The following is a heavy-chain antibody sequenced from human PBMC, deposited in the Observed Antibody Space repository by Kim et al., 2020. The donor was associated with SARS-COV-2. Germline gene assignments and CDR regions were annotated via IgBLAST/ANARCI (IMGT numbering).Heavy chain of an antibody. CDR3: ARNYYDFWTAYGYCDY. D-gene: IGHD3-3*01. CDR2: INVDNGNT. V-gene: IGHV1-18*01. J-gene: IGHJ4*02. Sequence: ASVKVSCKASGYTFSNYAISWVRQAPGQGLEWMGWINVDNGNTDYALKLQGRVTMTADTSTNTAYMELRSLRSGDTAVYYCARNYYDFWTAYGYCDYWGQGTLVTVSS. CDR1: GYTFSNYA.